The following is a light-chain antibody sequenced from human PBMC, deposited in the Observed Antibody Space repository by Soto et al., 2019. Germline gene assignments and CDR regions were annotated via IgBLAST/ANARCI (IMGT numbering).Light chain of an antibody. V-gene: IGLV1-44*01. J-gene: IGLJ3*02. CDR3: AAWDDSLTGVV. Sequence: QSVLTQPPSASGTPGQGVTISCSGSSSNNGSNTVDWYQHLPGTAPKLLIYANSQRPSGVPDRFSGSKSGTSASLAISGLQSEDEADYYCAAWDDSLTGVVFGGGTKVSVL. CDR2: ANS. CDR1: SSNNGSNT.